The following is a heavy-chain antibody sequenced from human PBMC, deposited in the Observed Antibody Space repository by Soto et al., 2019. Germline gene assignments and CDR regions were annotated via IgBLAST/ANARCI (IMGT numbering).Heavy chain of an antibody. D-gene: IGHD5-18*01. CDR1: GFTFSSYA. Sequence: GGSLRLSCAASGFTFSSYAMSWVRQAPGKGLEWVSAISGSGGSTYYADSVKGRFTISRDNSKNTLYLQMNSLRAEDTAVYYCAKTMTWIQLWSAGDWGQGTLVTVSS. CDR3: AKTMTWIQLWSAGD. CDR2: ISGSGGST. V-gene: IGHV3-23*01. J-gene: IGHJ4*02.